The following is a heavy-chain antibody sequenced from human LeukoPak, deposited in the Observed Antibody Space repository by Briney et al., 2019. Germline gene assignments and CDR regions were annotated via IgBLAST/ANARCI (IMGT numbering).Heavy chain of an antibody. CDR2: INSDGSST. J-gene: IGHJ4*02. Sequence: GGSLRLSCAASGVTFSNYWMHWVRQAPGKGLVRVSRINSDGSSTSYADSVKGRFTISRDNAKNTLYLQMNSLRAEDTAVYYCARSGSYRANFDYWGQGTLVTVSS. CDR1: GVTFSNYW. CDR3: ARSGSYRANFDY. D-gene: IGHD1-26*01. V-gene: IGHV3-74*01.